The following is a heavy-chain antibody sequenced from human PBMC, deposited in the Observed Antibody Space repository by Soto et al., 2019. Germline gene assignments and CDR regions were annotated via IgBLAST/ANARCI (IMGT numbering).Heavy chain of an antibody. CDR3: AKSWSSGWYGLGY. CDR1: GFTFSSYA. CDR2: ISGSGGST. J-gene: IGHJ4*02. V-gene: IGHV3-23*01. D-gene: IGHD6-19*01. Sequence: EVQLLESGGGLVQPGGSLRLSCAASGFTFSSYAMSWVRQAPGKGLEWVSGISGSGGSTYYAYSVKGRFTISRDNSKNTLYLQMNSLRAEDTAVYYCAKSWSSGWYGLGYWGQGTLVTVSS.